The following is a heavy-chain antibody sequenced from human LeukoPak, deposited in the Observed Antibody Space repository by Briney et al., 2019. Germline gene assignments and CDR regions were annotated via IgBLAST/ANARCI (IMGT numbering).Heavy chain of an antibody. V-gene: IGHV4-39*01. CDR1: GGSIRNTSYY. Sequence: SETLSLTCTVSGGSIRNTSYYWGWIRQPPGKGLEWIGTIYYNGITYYNPSLKSRVTISVDTSKNQFSLKLRSVIAADTAVYYCARLGGGMWWSPPDVYFDSWGQGTLVTVSS. CDR3: ARLGGGMWWSPPDVYFDS. J-gene: IGHJ4*02. CDR2: IYYNGIT. D-gene: IGHD2-21*01.